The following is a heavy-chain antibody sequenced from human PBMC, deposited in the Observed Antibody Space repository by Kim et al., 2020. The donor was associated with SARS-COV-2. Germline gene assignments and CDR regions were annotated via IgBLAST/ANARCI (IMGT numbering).Heavy chain of an antibody. CDR2: ISSSSSYI. CDR1: GFTFSSYS. J-gene: IGHJ6*02. Sequence: GGSLRLSCAASGFTFSSYSMNWVRQAPGKGLEWVSSISSSSSYIYYADSVKGRFTISRDNAKNSLYLQMNSLRAEDTAVYYCARGGDCSGGSCYLYYYYGMDVWGQGTTVTVSS. D-gene: IGHD2-15*01. CDR3: ARGGDCSGGSCYLYYYYGMDV. V-gene: IGHV3-21*01.